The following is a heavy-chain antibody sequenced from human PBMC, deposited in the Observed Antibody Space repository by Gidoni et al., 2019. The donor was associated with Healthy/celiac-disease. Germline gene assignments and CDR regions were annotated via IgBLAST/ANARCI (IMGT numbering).Heavy chain of an antibody. D-gene: IGHD2-15*01. CDR2: ISSSSSTI. CDR3: ARGLDCSGGSCYWYYYYGMDV. Sequence: EVQLVESGGGLVQPGGSLRLSCAASGFTFSSYSLNWVRQAPGKGLGWVSYISSSSSTIYYADSVKGRFTISRDNAKNSLYLQMNSLRDEDTAVYYCARGLDCSGGSCYWYYYYGMDVWGQGTTVTVSS. CDR1: GFTFSSYS. V-gene: IGHV3-48*02. J-gene: IGHJ6*02.